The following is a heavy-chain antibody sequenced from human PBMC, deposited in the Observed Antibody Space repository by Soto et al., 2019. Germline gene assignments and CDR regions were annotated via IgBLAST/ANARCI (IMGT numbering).Heavy chain of an antibody. D-gene: IGHD5-18*01. CDR1: GFTFSSYA. J-gene: IGHJ4*02. CDR3: AKGGGYSYGFDY. CDR2: ISGSGGST. V-gene: IGHV3-23*01. Sequence: EVQLLESGGGLVQPGGSLRLSCAASGFTFSSYAMSWVRQAPGKGLEWVSAISGSGGSTYYADSVKGRFTISRDNSKNTLYLQMNSLRVEDTAVYYCAKGGGYSYGFDYWGQGTLVTVSS.